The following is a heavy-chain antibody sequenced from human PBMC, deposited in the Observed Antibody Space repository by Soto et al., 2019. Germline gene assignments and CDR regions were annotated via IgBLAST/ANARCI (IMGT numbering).Heavy chain of an antibody. CDR3: ARARRWGYSYGYYDY. Sequence: SETLSLTCAVYGGSFSGYYWSWIRQPPGKGLEWIGEINHSGSTNYNPSLKSRVTISVDTSKNQFSLKLSSVTAADTAVYYCARARRWGYSYGYYDYWGQVTLVTVSS. V-gene: IGHV4-34*01. J-gene: IGHJ4*02. D-gene: IGHD5-18*01. CDR1: GGSFSGYY. CDR2: INHSGST.